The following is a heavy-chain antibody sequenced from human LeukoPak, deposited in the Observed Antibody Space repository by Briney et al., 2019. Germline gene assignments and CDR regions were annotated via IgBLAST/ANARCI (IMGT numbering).Heavy chain of an antibody. CDR2: INPNSVTT. CDR3: ARMSCSGGTCYSQPNWFDP. D-gene: IGHD2-15*01. V-gene: IGHV1-2*02. Sequence: ASVKVSCKASGYTFTDYYMHWVRQAPGQGLEWMGWINPNSVTTNYAQKFQGRVTMTRDTSISTAYMELSRLRSDDTAVYYCARMSCSGGTCYSQPNWFDPWGQGTLVTVSS. J-gene: IGHJ5*02. CDR1: GYTFTDYY.